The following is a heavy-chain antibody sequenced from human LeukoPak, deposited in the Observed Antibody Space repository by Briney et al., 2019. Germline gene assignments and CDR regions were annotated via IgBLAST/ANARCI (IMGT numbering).Heavy chain of an antibody. Sequence: GGPLRLSCAASGFTFSIYDMNWVRQAPGKGLEWVSYISSSSSTIYYADSVKGRFTISRDNAKNSLYLQMNSLRAEDTAVYYCARCWGSGRYLFDAFDIWGQGTMVTVSS. CDR1: GFTFSIYD. CDR3: ARCWGSGRYLFDAFDI. V-gene: IGHV3-48*01. CDR2: ISSSSSTI. J-gene: IGHJ3*02. D-gene: IGHD1-26*01.